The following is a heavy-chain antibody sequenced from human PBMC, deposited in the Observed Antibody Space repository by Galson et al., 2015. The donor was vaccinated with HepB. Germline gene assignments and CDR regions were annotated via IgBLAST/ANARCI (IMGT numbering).Heavy chain of an antibody. J-gene: IGHJ4*02. V-gene: IGHV2-5*02. CDR2: IYWDDDK. CDR1: GFSLSTSGVG. Sequence: PALVKPTQTLTLTCTFSGFSLSTSGVGVGWIRQPPGKALEWLALIYWDDDKRYSPSLKSRLTITKDTSKNQVVLTMTNMDPVDTATYYCARDCSGGSCYRGLDYWGQGTLVTVSS. D-gene: IGHD2-15*01. CDR3: ARDCSGGSCYRGLDY.